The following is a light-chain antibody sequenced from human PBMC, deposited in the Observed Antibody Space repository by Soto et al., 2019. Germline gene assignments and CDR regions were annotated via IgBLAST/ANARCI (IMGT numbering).Light chain of an antibody. J-gene: IGKJ1*01. CDR2: DAS. CDR3: HSYDKWPPGA. Sequence: EIVVTHFPSALSESPWERVTLSCRASQSVSTNLAWYQQRPGEAPRLLIFDASARAVDIPGRFSGSGSGTEFTLTISSLQPEDFAVYFCHSYDKWPPGAFGQGTKVDIK. CDR1: QSVSTN. V-gene: IGKV3D-15*01.